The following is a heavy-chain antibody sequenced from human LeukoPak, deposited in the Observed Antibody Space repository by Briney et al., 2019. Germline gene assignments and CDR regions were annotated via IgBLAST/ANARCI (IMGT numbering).Heavy chain of an antibody. CDR3: TKERGGGGRRINLMVGGYGP. V-gene: IGHV3-30*04. CDR1: GFTFSSYA. J-gene: IGHJ5*02. Sequence: GGSLRLSCAASGFTFSSYAMHWVRQAPGKGLEWVAAISYHGRDKYYADAVSGRFTISRDNSKNTLHLEMNSLRTDDTAVYYCTKERGGGGRRINLMVGGYGPWGQGTQVTVSS. CDR2: ISYHGRDK. D-gene: IGHD3-22*01.